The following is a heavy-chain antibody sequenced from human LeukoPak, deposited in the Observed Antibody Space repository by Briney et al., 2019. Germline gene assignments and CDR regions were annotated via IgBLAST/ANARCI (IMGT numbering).Heavy chain of an antibody. D-gene: IGHD1-26*01. Sequence: SVKVSCKASGGTFISYAISWLRPAPGQGLDWMGGIIPIFGTANYAQKFQGRVTITADKSASTAYMELSRLRSDDTAVYYCARGGPMRWEPFDYWGQGTLVTVSS. V-gene: IGHV1-69*06. J-gene: IGHJ4*02. CDR3: ARGGPMRWEPFDY. CDR1: GGTFISYA. CDR2: IIPIFGTA.